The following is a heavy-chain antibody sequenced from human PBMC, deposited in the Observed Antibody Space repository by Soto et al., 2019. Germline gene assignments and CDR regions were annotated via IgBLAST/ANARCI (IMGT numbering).Heavy chain of an antibody. CDR2: ISGSGGST. CDR3: PRGNGYSSGWFDY. V-gene: IGHV3-23*01. D-gene: IGHD6-19*01. Sequence: EVQLLESGGGLVQPGGSLRLSCAASGFTFSSYAMSWVRQAPGKGLEWVSAISGSGGSTYYADSVKGRLTISRDNSKNTLYLQMNSLRAEDTVRYYCPRGNGYSSGWFDYWGQGTLVTVSS. J-gene: IGHJ4*02. CDR1: GFTFSSYA.